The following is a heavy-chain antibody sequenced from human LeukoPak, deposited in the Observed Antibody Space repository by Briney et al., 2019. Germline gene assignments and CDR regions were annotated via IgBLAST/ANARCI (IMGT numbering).Heavy chain of an antibody. CDR3: ARVMWSDNGRGNNWFDP. Sequence: PGGSLRLSCAVSGFSFSTYGMHWVRQAPGKGLEWVAFVRYDGVNKYYADSVKGRFTISSDNSINTLYLHMNSLRDEDTAVYYCARVMWSDNGRGNNWFDPWGQGTLVTVS. D-gene: IGHD2-21*01. J-gene: IGHJ5*02. CDR2: VRYDGVNK. V-gene: IGHV3-30*02. CDR1: GFSFSTYG.